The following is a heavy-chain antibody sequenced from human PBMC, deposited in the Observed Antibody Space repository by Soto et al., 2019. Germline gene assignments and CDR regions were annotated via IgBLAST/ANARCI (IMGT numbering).Heavy chain of an antibody. J-gene: IGHJ4*02. CDR1: GYTYTSYG. CDR3: ARELYPYVYTDMVDTVYY. V-gene: IGHV1-18*01. CDR2: ISAYNGNT. D-gene: IGHD5-18*01. Sequence: GAAVKVSCKDSGYTYTSYGTGWGRQAPGQGLEWMGWISAYNGNTNYAQKLQGRVTMTTDTSTSTAYMELRSLRSDDTAVYYCARELYPYVYTDMVDTVYYCGQGTLVIGSS.